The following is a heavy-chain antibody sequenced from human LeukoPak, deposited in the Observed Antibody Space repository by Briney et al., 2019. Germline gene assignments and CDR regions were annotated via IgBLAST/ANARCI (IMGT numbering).Heavy chain of an antibody. CDR2: IRSKANGYAT. J-gene: IGHJ4*02. V-gene: IGHV3-73*01. CDR3: TRIGYDSSGYYFPFDY. CDR1: GFTFSGSA. Sequence: PGGSLRLSCAASGFTFSGSAMHWVRQASGKGLEWVGRIRSKANGYATAYTASVKGRFTISRDDSKNTAYLQMNSLKTEDTAVYYCTRIGYDSSGYYFPFDYWGQGTLVTVSS. D-gene: IGHD3-22*01.